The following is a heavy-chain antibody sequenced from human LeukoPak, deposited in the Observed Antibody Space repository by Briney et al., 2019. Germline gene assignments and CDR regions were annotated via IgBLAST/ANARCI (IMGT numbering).Heavy chain of an antibody. CDR1: GHTFTTYG. D-gene: IGHD1-14*01. CDR2: ISAYNGKT. CDR3: ARDQPRRWLDP. V-gene: IGHV1-18*01. Sequence: GASVKVSCKASGHTFTTYGISWVRQAPGQGLEWMGWISAYNGKTNYAQMLQGRVTVTTDTSTSTAYMELRSLRSDDTAVYYCARDQPRRWLDPWGQGTLVTVSS. J-gene: IGHJ5*02.